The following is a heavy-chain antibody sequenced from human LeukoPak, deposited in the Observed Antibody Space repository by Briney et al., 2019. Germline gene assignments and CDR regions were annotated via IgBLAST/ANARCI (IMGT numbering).Heavy chain of an antibody. Sequence: SETLSHTCTVSGGSISSGGYYWSWIRQHPGKGLEWIGYIHNSGSTYYNPSLKSPVSISVDTSKSHFSLRLSSVTAADTAVYYCARGEYYGSGSYYPGDYWGQGTLVTVSS. CDR2: IHNSGST. V-gene: IGHV4-31*01. D-gene: IGHD3-10*01. J-gene: IGHJ4*02. CDR1: GGSISSGGYY. CDR3: ARGEYYGSGSYYPGDY.